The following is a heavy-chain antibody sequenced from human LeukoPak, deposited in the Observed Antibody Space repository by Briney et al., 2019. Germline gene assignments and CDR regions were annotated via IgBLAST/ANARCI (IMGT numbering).Heavy chain of an antibody. D-gene: IGHD5-18*01. J-gene: IGHJ4*02. CDR1: GGSFNGYY. V-gene: IGHV4-34*01. Sequence: KSSETLSLTCAVYGGSFNGYYWSWIRQPPGKGLEWIGEINHSGSTNYNPSLKSRVTISVDTSKNQFSLKLSSVTAADTAVYYCASSIPRGYSYGSFDYWGQGTLVTVSS. CDR3: ASSIPRGYSYGSFDY. CDR2: INHSGST.